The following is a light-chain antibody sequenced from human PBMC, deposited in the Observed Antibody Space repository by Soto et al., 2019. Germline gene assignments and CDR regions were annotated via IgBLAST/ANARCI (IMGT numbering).Light chain of an antibody. J-gene: IGKJ1*01. CDR1: QSGSRSY. CDR2: GAS. V-gene: IGKV3-20*01. Sequence: ENVLTQSPGTLSLSPGERATLSCRASQSGSRSYLAWYQQKPGQAPRLLIYGASSRATGIPDRFSGSGSGTDFTLTISRLEPEDFAVYYCQQYGSSFPWTFGQGTKVEIK. CDR3: QQYGSSFPWT.